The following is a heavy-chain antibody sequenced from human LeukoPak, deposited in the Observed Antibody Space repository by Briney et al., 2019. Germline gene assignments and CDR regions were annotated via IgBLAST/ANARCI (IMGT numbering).Heavy chain of an antibody. V-gene: IGHV4-34*01. CDR3: ARGVGYSSSWIDY. J-gene: IGHJ4*02. CDR2: INHSGST. D-gene: IGHD6-13*01. CDR1: GGSFSGYY. Sequence: SSETLSLTCAVYGGSFSGYYWSWIRQPPGKGLEWIGEINHSGSTNYNPSLKSRVTISVDTSKNQFSLKLSSVTAADTAVYYCARGVGYSSSWIDYWGQGTLVTVPS.